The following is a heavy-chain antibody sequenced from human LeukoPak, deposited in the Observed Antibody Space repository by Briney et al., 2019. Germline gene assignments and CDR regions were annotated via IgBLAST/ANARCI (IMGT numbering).Heavy chain of an antibody. Sequence: GGSLRLSCAASGFIFSNYAMHWVRQAPGKGLEWVAAISYDGNNKYDVDSVKGRFTISRDNSKNTLYLQMNSLRPEDSATYYCAKIAGRTIAVAGTRYFDYWGQGTLVTVSS. CDR2: ISYDGNNK. D-gene: IGHD6-19*01. CDR1: GFIFSNYA. J-gene: IGHJ4*02. V-gene: IGHV3-30*04. CDR3: AKIAGRTIAVAGTRYFDY.